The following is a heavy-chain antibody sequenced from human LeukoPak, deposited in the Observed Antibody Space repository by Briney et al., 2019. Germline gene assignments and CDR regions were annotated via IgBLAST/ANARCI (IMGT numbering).Heavy chain of an antibody. D-gene: IGHD6-19*01. CDR1: GYTFTDYY. Sequence: EASVKVSCKTSGYTFTDYYMNWVRQAPGQGLEWMGWINPNSGGTNSAQNFQGRVTMTRDTSISTAYMELSRLRSDDTAVYYCARGPTSVAPWYFDLWGHGTLVTVSS. CDR3: ARGPTSVAPWYFDL. CDR2: INPNSGGT. V-gene: IGHV1-2*02. J-gene: IGHJ2*01.